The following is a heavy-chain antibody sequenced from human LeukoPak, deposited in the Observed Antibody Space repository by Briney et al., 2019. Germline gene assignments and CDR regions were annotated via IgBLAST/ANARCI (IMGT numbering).Heavy chain of an antibody. V-gene: IGHV3-30-3*01. Sequence: GGSLRLSCAASGFTFSSYAMHWVHQAPGKGLEWVAVISYDGSNKYYADSVKGRFTISRDNSKNTLYLQMNSLRAEDTAVYYCAKGYYYGSGRVGAFDIWGQGTMVTVSS. CDR1: GFTFSSYA. CDR2: ISYDGSNK. CDR3: AKGYYYGSGRVGAFDI. D-gene: IGHD3-10*01. J-gene: IGHJ3*02.